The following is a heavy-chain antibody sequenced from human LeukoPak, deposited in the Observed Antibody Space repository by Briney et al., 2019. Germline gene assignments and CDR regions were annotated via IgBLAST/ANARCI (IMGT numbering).Heavy chain of an antibody. CDR1: GFSFSDYY. Sequence: GGSLRLSCAASGFSFSDYYMAWIRQAPGKGLEWVSYISSSGTAIHYSDSVRGRFTIFRDNDKKSLYLQKNSLRAEDAAVYYCARDHGYGSGGSCYFGFFDPWGQGTLVSVSS. CDR2: ISSSGTAI. D-gene: IGHD2-15*01. CDR3: ARDHGYGSGGSCYFGFFDP. J-gene: IGHJ5*02. V-gene: IGHV3-11*01.